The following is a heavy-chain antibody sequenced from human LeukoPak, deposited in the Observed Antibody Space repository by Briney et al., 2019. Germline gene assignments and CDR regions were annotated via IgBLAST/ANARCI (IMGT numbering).Heavy chain of an antibody. CDR1: GFTFSTYA. Sequence: LRPPRAPSGFTFSTYAMRWLRQAPGKGLEWVSAISPSSGTFYADSVKGRFTISRDNSKNTLYLQMNSLRAEDTAVYYCARPQSSSGYYWPFDDWGQGTLVTVSS. CDR2: ISPSSGT. V-gene: IGHV3-23*01. J-gene: IGHJ4*02. D-gene: IGHD3-22*01. CDR3: ARPQSSSGYYWPFDD.